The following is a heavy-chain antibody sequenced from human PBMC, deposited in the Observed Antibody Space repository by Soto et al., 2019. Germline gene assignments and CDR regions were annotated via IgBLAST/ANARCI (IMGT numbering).Heavy chain of an antibody. V-gene: IGHV1-69*13. J-gene: IGHJ4*02. CDR1: GGTFSSYA. Sequence: ASVKVSCKASGGTFSSYAISWVRQAPGQGLEWMGGILPIFGTANYAQKFQGRVPITAVESTSTAYMELSSLRSEDTAVYYCTSPPHSIIAARPYYLGQGTLVTVSS. CDR2: ILPIFGTA. D-gene: IGHD6-6*01. CDR3: TSPPHSIIAARPYY.